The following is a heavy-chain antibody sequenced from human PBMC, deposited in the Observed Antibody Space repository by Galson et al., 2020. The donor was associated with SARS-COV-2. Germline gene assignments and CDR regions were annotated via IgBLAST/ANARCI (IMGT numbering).Heavy chain of an antibody. V-gene: IGHV1-46*01. Sequence: ASVKVSCKASGGTFSSYAISWVRQAPGQGLEWMGIINPSGDSTRYAQKFQGRVTMTRDTSTRTVYMELRSLRSDDTAVYYCAREGDDSSSSYCQHWGQGTLVTVSS. CDR2: INPSGDST. J-gene: IGHJ1*01. D-gene: IGHD6-6*01. CDR3: AREGDDSSSSYCQH. CDR1: GGTFSSYA.